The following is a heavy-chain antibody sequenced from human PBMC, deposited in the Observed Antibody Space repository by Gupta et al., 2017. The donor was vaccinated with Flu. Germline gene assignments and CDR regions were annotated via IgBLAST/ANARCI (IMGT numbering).Heavy chain of an antibody. CDR1: GFTFGSYA. J-gene: IGHJ4*02. D-gene: IGHD1-7*01. V-gene: IGHV3-23*01. CDR3: AKIANTGTTRAPADY. CDR2: ISGGAATT. Sequence: EVQLLESGGGLVQPGGSLRLSCAASGFTFGSYAMDWVRQVPGKGLEWVSAISGGAATTYYADSVRGRFTISRDNSKNTLYLQMNSLRDEDTAVYYCAKIANTGTTRAPADYWGQGTLVTVSS.